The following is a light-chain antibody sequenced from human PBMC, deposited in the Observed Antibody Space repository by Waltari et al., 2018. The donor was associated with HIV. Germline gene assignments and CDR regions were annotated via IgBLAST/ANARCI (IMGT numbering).Light chain of an antibody. CDR1: GSTIGVTP. CDR2: SNS. V-gene: IGLV1-44*01. Sequence: QSVLTPPPSASATPGKRVTIPCSGKGSTIGVTPVNWSLQLPVPAPNLLIYSNSQRPSGFPARFAGSKSGTSASLAISGLQSEDEAHYYCASWDDSLNGLYVFGPGTKVTVL. J-gene: IGLJ1*01. CDR3: ASWDDSLNGLYV.